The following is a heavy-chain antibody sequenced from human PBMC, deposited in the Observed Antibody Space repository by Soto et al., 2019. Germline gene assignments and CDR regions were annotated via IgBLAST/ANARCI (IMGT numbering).Heavy chain of an antibody. V-gene: IGHV3-33*01. CDR3: ARDLESGSYYDYFDY. Sequence: GGSLSLSCAASGFTFSSYGMHWVRQAPGKGLEWVAVIWYDGSNKYYADSVKGRFTISRDNSKNTLYLQMNSLRAEDTAVYYCARDLESGSYYDYFDYWGQGTLVTVSS. J-gene: IGHJ4*02. CDR2: IWYDGSNK. D-gene: IGHD1-26*01. CDR1: GFTFSSYG.